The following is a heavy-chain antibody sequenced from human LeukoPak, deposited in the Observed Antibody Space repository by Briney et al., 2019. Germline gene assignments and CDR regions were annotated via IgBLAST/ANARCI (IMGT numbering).Heavy chain of an antibody. CDR3: ARVSFLGTVDY. CDR1: GFTFSSYS. J-gene: IGHJ4*02. V-gene: IGHV3-21*01. CDR2: ISSSSSYI. Sequence: GGSLRLSCAASGFTFSSYSMTWVRRAPGKGLEWVSSISSSSSYIYYADSVKGRFTISRDNAKNSLYLQMNSLRAEDTAVYYCARVSFLGTVDYWGQGTLVTVSS. D-gene: IGHD4-17*01.